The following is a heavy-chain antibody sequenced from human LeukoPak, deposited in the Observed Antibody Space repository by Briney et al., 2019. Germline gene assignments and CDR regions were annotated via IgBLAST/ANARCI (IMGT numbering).Heavy chain of an antibody. Sequence: PGGSLRLSCVASGVAFSDDSMNWVRQPPGKGLEWVSSISSTSKYIYYADSVKGRFTISRDNAKNSLFLQMNNLRVDDSAVYYCAREYTAMAYDYWGQGNLVTVSS. V-gene: IGHV3-21*01. D-gene: IGHD5-18*01. CDR2: ISSTSKYI. CDR3: AREYTAMAYDY. CDR1: GVAFSDDS. J-gene: IGHJ4*02.